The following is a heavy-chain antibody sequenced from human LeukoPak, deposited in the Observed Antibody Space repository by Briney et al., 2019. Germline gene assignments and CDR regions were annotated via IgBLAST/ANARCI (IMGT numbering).Heavy chain of an antibody. Sequence: SQTLSLTCTVSGGSISSGSYYWSWIRQPAGKGLEWIGRIYTSGSTNYNPSLKSRATISVDTSKNRFSLKLSSVTAADTAVYYCARVTYYYDSSGYGVDPWGQGTLVTVSS. V-gene: IGHV4-61*02. CDR2: IYTSGST. D-gene: IGHD3-22*01. CDR1: GGSISSGSYY. J-gene: IGHJ5*02. CDR3: ARVTYYYDSSGYGVDP.